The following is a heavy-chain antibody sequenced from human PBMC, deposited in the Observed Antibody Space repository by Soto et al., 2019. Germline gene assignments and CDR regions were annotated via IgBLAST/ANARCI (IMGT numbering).Heavy chain of an antibody. CDR2: ISYDGSSK. D-gene: IGHD3-22*01. CDR1: GFSFSSYG. Sequence: PGGSVRLSCAASGFSFSSYGMHWVRQAPGKGLEWVAVISYDGSSKYYADSVKGRFTISRDNSKNTLYLQMNSLRAEDTALYYCSKAPCGSGYCCFDYWGQGSLVTVSS. V-gene: IGHV3-30*18. CDR3: SKAPCGSGYCCFDY. J-gene: IGHJ4*02.